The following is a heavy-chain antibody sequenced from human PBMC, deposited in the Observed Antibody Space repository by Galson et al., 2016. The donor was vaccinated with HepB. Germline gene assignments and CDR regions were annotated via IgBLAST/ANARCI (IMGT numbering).Heavy chain of an antibody. D-gene: IGHD1-20*01. J-gene: IGHJ6*03. Sequence: PALVKPTQTLTLTCTLSGFSLSTSGMRVSWIRQPPGKALEWLARIDWDDDKFYSTSLKTRLTISKDTSKNQVVLTMTNMDPVDTATYYCARMHLNFCYNMDVWGKGTTVTVSS. V-gene: IGHV2-70*04. CDR2: IDWDDDK. CDR1: GFSLSTSGMR. CDR3: ARMHLNFCYNMDV.